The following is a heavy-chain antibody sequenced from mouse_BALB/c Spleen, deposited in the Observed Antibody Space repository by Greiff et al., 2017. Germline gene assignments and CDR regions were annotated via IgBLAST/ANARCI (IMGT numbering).Heavy chain of an antibody. CDR2: ISYSGST. Sequence: DVQLQESGPGLVKPSQSLSLTCTVTGYSITSDYAWNWIRQFPGNKLEWMGYISYSGSTSYNPSLKSRISITRDTSKNQFFLQLNSVTTEDTATYYCARSLGSKNYWYFDVWGAGTTVTVSS. V-gene: IGHV3-2*02. CDR3: ARSLGSKNYWYFDV. CDR1: GYSITSDYA. J-gene: IGHJ1*01. D-gene: IGHD1-1*01.